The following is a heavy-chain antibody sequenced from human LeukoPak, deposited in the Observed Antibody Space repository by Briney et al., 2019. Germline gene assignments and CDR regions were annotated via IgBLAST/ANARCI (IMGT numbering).Heavy chain of an antibody. CDR3: ARYSGSCYNS. J-gene: IGHJ4*02. CDR2: ISTNGDGT. Sequence: GGSLRLSCAASGFTFSTYAMHWVRQGPGKRLEYVAAISTNGDGTYYANSVRGRFTISRDNSKNALYLQMGSLRAEDMAVYYCARYSGSCYNSWGQGTLVTVSS. D-gene: IGHD2-15*01. V-gene: IGHV3-64*01. CDR1: GFTFSTYA.